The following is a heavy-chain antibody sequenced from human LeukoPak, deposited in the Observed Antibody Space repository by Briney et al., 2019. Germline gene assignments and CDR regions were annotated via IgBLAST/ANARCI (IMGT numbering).Heavy chain of an antibody. CDR3: ARGGDYLGSFDY. CDR2: IIPIFGTA. J-gene: IGHJ4*02. V-gene: IGHV1-69*13. D-gene: IGHD4-17*01. CDR1: GGTFTSYA. Sequence: SVKVSCKASGGTFTSYAISWVRQAPGQGLEWMGGIIPIFGTANYAQKFQGRVTITADESTSTAYMELSSLRSEDTAVYYCARGGDYLGSFDYWGQGTLVTVSS.